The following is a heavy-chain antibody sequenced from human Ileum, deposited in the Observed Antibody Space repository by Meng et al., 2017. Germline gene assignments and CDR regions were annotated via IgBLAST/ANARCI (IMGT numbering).Heavy chain of an antibody. CDR1: GGSITSDF. CDR2: IPYSGRT. Sequence: SETLSLTCTVSGGSITSDFWSWLRQPPGKGLEWIAWIPYSGRTNYNPSLKSRVAISMDRSKSQFSLNLSSVTAAETAIYYGAREPLVAGTFGWFDPWGQG. V-gene: IGHV4-59*01. D-gene: IGHD6-19*01. CDR3: AREPLVAGTFGWFDP. J-gene: IGHJ5*02.